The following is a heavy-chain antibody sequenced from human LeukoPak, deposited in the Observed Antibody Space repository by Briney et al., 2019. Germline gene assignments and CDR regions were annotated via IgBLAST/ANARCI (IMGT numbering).Heavy chain of an antibody. J-gene: IGHJ6*02. CDR3: ASVYLYGMDV. CDR1: GYSLTTYY. V-gene: IGHV1-46*01. CDR2: INPSGGGT. Sequence: ASAKVSSKASGYSLTTYYMHWVRQAPGQGLEWMAIINPSGGGTKYAQKFQGRVTMTRDTPTNTVYMELSSLRTEDTAVYYCASVYLYGMDVWGQGPTVTVSS. D-gene: IGHD2-8*01.